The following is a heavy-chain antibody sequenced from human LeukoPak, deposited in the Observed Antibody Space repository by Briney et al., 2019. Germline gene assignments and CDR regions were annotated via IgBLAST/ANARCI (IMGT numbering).Heavy chain of an antibody. J-gene: IGHJ4*02. Sequence: GESLRLSRAASGFTVSGNYMSWVRQAPGKGLEWVSVIYTGGSIYYADSVKGRFTISRDNSKNMLYLQMNSLRVEDTAVYHCARGATYGSGVFFDYWGQGTLVTVSS. CDR2: IYTGGSI. CDR3: ARGATYGSGVFFDY. V-gene: IGHV3-53*01. D-gene: IGHD3-10*01. CDR1: GFTVSGNY.